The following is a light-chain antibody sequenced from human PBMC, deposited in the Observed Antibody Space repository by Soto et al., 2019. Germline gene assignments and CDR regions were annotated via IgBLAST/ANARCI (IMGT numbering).Light chain of an antibody. J-gene: IGKJ2*01. CDR1: RRVAYSRNDDNY. CDR3: QQWHSSPYT. V-gene: IGKV4-1*01. CDR2: RAS. Sequence: DIVMTQSPDSLAVSLGERATINCKSSRRVAYSRNDDNYLAWYQHKPGQPPNLLIYRASTRDSGLPDRFSGSASGTDVTLTLSSLQAEDAADYYCQQWHSSPYTFGQGTKLEIK.